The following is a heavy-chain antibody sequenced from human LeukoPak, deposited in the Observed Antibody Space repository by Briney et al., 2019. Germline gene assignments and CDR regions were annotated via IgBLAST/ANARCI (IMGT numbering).Heavy chain of an antibody. CDR2: ISAYNGNT. Sequence: ASVKVSCKASGYTFTSYGISWVRQAPGQGLEWMGWISAYNGNTNYAQKLQGRVTMTTDTSTSTAYMELRSLRSDDTAVYYCARGDPYSSSWYSPVGYFDYWGQGTLVTVSS. J-gene: IGHJ4*02. CDR1: GYTFTSYG. V-gene: IGHV1-18*01. CDR3: ARGDPYSSSWYSPVGYFDY. D-gene: IGHD6-13*01.